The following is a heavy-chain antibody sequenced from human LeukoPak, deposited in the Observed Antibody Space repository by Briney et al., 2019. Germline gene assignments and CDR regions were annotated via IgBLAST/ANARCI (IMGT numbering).Heavy chain of an antibody. CDR1: GGTFSSYA. CDR2: IIPIFGTA. J-gene: IGHJ6*02. V-gene: IGHV1-69*13. CDR3: ARAQPEDIVVVVADYCYYYYGMDV. Sequence: SVKVSCKASGGTFSSYAISWVRQAPGQGLEWMGGIIPIFGTANYAQKFQGRVTITADESTSTAYMELSSLRSEDTAVYYCARAQPEDIVVVVADYCYYYYGMDVWGQGTTVTVSS. D-gene: IGHD2-15*01.